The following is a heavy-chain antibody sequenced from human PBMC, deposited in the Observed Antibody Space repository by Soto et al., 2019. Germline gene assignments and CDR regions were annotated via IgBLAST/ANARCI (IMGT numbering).Heavy chain of an antibody. J-gene: IGHJ5*02. CDR3: AKQGITMVRGVYNWFDP. CDR1: GFTFSSYA. V-gene: IGHV3-23*01. D-gene: IGHD3-10*01. CDR2: ISGSGGST. Sequence: GGSLRLSCAASGFTFSSYAMSWVRQAPGKGLEWVSAISGSGGSTYYADSVKGRFTISRDNSKNTLYLQMNSLRAEDTAVYYCAKQGITMVRGVYNWFDPWGQGTLVTVSS.